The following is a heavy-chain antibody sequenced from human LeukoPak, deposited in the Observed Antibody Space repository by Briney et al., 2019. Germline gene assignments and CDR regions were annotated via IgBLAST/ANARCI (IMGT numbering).Heavy chain of an antibody. CDR2: IYTSGNT. J-gene: IGHJ6*03. CDR3: ARHVYDSSGYYSSGYYYYMDV. D-gene: IGHD3-22*01. V-gene: IGHV4-4*09. Sequence: SETLSLTCTVSGGSISGYYWSWIRQPPGKGLEWIGYIYTSGNTNYNPSLKSRVTISVDTSKNQFSLKLSSVTAADTTVYYCARHVYDSSGYYSSGYYYYMDVWGKGTTVTVSS. CDR1: GGSISGYY.